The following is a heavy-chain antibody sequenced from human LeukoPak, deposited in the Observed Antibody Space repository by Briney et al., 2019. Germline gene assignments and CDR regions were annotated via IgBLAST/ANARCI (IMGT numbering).Heavy chain of an antibody. J-gene: IGHJ4*02. CDR2: IDTDGSTA. CDR3: ARSNPEKFDY. CDR1: GLTLSTYW. Sequence: GGSLRLSCAASGLTLSTYWMHWVRQAPGKGLGWVSRIDTDGSTANYADSVKGRFTISRDNAKNTLYLQMNSLRAEDTAVYFCARSNPEKFDYWGQGTLVTVSS. V-gene: IGHV3-74*01.